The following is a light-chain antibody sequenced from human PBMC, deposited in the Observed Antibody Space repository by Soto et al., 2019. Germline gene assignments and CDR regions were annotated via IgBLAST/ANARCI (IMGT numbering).Light chain of an antibody. CDR1: SSDVGAYNY. CDR3: CSYAGTYSYV. Sequence: QSALTQARSVSGSPGQSVTISCTGTSSDVGAYNYVSWYQQHPGKAPKFMIHDVSKRPSGVPDRFSGSKSGNTASLTISGLQAEDEADYYCCSYAGTYSYVFGTGTRSPS. V-gene: IGLV2-11*01. J-gene: IGLJ1*01. CDR2: DVS.